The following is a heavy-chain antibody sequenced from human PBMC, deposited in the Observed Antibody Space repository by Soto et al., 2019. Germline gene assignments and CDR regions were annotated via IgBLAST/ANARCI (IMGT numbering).Heavy chain of an antibody. CDR1: GGYFSGYY. CDR3: AGHYYDILTGYYGMDV. Sequence: PSETLSLTCAVYGGYFSGYYWSWIRQPPGKGLEWIGEINHSGSTNYNPSLKSRVTISVDTSKNQFSLKLSSVTAADTAVYYCAGHYYDILTGYYGMDVWGQGTTVTVSS. CDR2: INHSGST. D-gene: IGHD3-9*01. V-gene: IGHV4-34*01. J-gene: IGHJ6*02.